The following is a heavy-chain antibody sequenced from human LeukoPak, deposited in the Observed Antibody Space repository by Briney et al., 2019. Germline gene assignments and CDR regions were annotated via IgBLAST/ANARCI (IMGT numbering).Heavy chain of an antibody. V-gene: IGHV3-21*01. Sequence: GGSLRLSCAASGFTFSSYTMQWVRQAPGKGLEWVSSISSSSSYICYADSVKGRFTISRDNAKNSLYLQMNSLRVEDTAVYYCARVNWNDLGYYFDYWGQGTLVTVSS. CDR3: ARVNWNDLGYYFDY. J-gene: IGHJ4*02. CDR1: GFTFSSYT. CDR2: ISSSSSYI. D-gene: IGHD1-20*01.